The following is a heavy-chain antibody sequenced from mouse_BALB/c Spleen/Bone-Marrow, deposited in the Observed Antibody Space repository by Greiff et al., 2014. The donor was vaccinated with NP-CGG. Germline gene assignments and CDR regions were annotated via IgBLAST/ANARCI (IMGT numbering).Heavy chain of an antibody. V-gene: IGHV5-4*02. Sequence: EVQLVESGGGLVKPGGSLKLSCAASGFTFSDYYMYWVRQTPEKRLEWVATISDGGSYTYYPDSVKGRFTISRDNAKNNLYLQMSSLKSEDTAMYYCARIYYDCDGGVYYYAMDYWGQGTSVTVSS. J-gene: IGHJ4*01. D-gene: IGHD2-4*01. CDR2: ISDGGSYT. CDR1: GFTFSDYY. CDR3: ARIYYDCDGGVYYYAMDY.